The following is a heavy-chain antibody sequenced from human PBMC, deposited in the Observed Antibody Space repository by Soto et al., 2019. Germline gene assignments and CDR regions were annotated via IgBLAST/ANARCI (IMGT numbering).Heavy chain of an antibody. V-gene: IGHV4-30-4*01. J-gene: IGHJ6*02. Sequence: SETLSLTCTVSGGSISSGDYYWSWIRQPPGKGLEWIGYIYYSGSTYYNPSLKSRVTISVDTSKNQFSLKLSSVTAADTAVYYCARDGGVVVVAGNPYYGMDVWGQGTTVTVS. CDR1: GGSISSGDYY. D-gene: IGHD2-15*01. CDR3: ARDGGVVVVAGNPYYGMDV. CDR2: IYYSGST.